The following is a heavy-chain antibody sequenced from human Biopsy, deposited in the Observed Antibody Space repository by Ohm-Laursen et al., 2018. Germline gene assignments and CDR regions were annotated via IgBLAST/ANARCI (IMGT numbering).Heavy chain of an antibody. CDR3: VSEVVGDTDH. V-gene: IGHV3-33*08. Sequence: SLRLSCSALGFILGDFGMHWVRQAPGKGPEWVAVIWHDGSEKYYAGSVKGRFSISRDNSKNTLNLQMNSLRVEDTAIYYCVSEVVGDTDHWGQGTLVTVSS. D-gene: IGHD2-15*01. CDR1: GFILGDFG. J-gene: IGHJ4*02. CDR2: IWHDGSEK.